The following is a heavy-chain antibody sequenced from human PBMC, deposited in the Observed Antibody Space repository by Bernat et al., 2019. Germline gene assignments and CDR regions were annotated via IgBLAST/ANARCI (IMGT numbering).Heavy chain of an antibody. CDR1: GGSISSSSYY. D-gene: IGHD3-22*01. CDR3: ARPWNYYDSSGFQKGYDAFDI. J-gene: IGHJ3*02. Sequence: QLQLQESGPGLVKPSETLSLTCTVSGGSISSSSYYWGWIRQPPGKGLEWIGSIYYSGSTYYNPSLKSRVTISVDTSKNQFSLKLSSVTAADTAVDYCARPWNYYDSSGFQKGYDAFDIWGQGTMVTVSS. CDR2: IYYSGST. V-gene: IGHV4-39*01.